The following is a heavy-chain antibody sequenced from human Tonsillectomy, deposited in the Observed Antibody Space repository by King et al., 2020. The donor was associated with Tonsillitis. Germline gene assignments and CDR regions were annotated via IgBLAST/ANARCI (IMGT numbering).Heavy chain of an antibody. CDR1: GFTVSSNY. CDR2: IYSGGST. Sequence: VQLVESGGGLIQPGGSLRLSCAASGFTVSSNYMSLVLQAPGKGLEWVSVIYSGGSTDYGDSVKGRFTIYRDNAKNTLYLQMNSLRAEDTAVYYCARGLIDYGDYKAYFDYWGQGTLVTVSS. CDR3: ARGLIDYGDYKAYFDY. D-gene: IGHD4-17*01. V-gene: IGHV3-53*01. J-gene: IGHJ4*02.